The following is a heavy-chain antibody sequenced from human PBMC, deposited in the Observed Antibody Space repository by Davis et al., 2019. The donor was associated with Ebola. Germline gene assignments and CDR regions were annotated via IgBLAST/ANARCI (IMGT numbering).Heavy chain of an antibody. CDR1: GFTFTNAW. CDR3: ARMSLIVVFTTYFDY. V-gene: IGHV3-66*02. D-gene: IGHD3-22*01. Sequence: GESLKISCAASGFTFTNAWMSWVRQAPGKGLEWVSTLGTSADTYYADSVKGRFTISRDNSKNTLHLQMNRLTSEDTAVYYCARMSLIVVFTTYFDYWGQGTLVTVSS. J-gene: IGHJ4*02. CDR2: LGTSADT.